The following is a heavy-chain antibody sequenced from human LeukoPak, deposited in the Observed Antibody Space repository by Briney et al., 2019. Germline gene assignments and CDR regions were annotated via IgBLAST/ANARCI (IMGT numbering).Heavy chain of an antibody. CDR3: ARDFGSAYDNDKAPRGYCFDY. CDR1: GFTVSSNY. V-gene: IGHV3-53*01. Sequence: GSLRLSCAASGFTVSSNYMSWVRQAPGRGLEWVSVMYSGGSTYYADSVKGRFTISRDNSKNTLYLQMNSLRAEDTAVYYCARDFGSAYDNDKAPRGYCFDYWGQATLVTVSS. J-gene: IGHJ4*02. CDR2: MYSGGST. D-gene: IGHD5-12*01.